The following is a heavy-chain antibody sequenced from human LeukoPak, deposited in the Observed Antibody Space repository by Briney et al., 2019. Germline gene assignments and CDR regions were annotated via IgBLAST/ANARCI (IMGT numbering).Heavy chain of an antibody. CDR1: GGSFSGYY. V-gene: IGHV4-34*01. CDR2: INHSGST. CDR3: ARSYSSSWPYYFDY. J-gene: IGHJ4*02. Sequence: PSETLSLTCAVYGGSFSGYYWSWIRQPPGKGLEWSGEINHSGSTNYNPSLKSRVTISIDTSKNQFFLTLASVTAADTAVYYCARSYSSSWPYYFDYWGQGTLVPVSS. D-gene: IGHD6-13*01.